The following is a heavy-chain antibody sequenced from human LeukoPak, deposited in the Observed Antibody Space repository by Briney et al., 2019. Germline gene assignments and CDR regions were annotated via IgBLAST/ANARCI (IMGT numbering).Heavy chain of an antibody. CDR2: FYYDGVT. Sequence: LETLSLTTAVSGVSTIRTNWWTWAGTPQGRGLGGIGEFYYDGVTNYNPSPKRRVTISIDKAKNHFSLNLTTVTAADAAVDYYARDRDGAVHHPFYWGRGTLVAVSS. V-gene: IGHV4-4*02. CDR1: GVSTIRTNW. CDR3: ARDRDGAVHHPFY. D-gene: IGHD4/OR15-4a*01. J-gene: IGHJ4*02.